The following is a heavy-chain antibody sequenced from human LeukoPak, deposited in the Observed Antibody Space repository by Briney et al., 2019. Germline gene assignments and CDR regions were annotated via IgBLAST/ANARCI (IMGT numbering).Heavy chain of an antibody. Sequence: SETLSLTCTVSGGSISSSAYHWGWIRQPPGKGLEWIGTINYGGNTYYNLSLKSRVIIFLDTSKNQFSLKLSSVTAADTAVYYCAREGSSGYFHYWGQGTLVTVSS. CDR1: GGSISSSAYH. CDR2: INYGGNT. J-gene: IGHJ4*02. V-gene: IGHV4-39*07. CDR3: AREGSSGYFHY. D-gene: IGHD3-22*01.